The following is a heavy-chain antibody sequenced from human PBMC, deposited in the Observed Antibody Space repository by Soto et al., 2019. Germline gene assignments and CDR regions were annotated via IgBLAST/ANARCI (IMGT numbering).Heavy chain of an antibody. CDR3: ARRSYCSDTSCYGDWFDP. D-gene: IGHD2-2*01. J-gene: IGHJ5*02. CDR1: GGSINSGGYY. V-gene: IGHV4-31*03. Sequence: QVQLQESGPGLVKPSQTLSLTCTVSGGSINSGGYYWSWIRQHPGKGLEWIGYIYYSGSTYYNPSLKSRVIISLDTSKNQFSLKLSSVTAADTAVYYYARRSYCSDTSCYGDWFDPWGQGTLVTVSS. CDR2: IYYSGST.